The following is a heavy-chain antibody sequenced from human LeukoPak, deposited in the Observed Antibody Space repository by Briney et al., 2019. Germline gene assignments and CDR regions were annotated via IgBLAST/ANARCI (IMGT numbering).Heavy chain of an antibody. CDR3: ARGTPPSNYFDY. V-gene: IGHV1-69*01. CDR2: IIPIFGTA. Sequence: GSSVKVSCEASGGTFSSCAISWVRQAPGQGLERMGGIIPIFGTANYAQKFQGRVTITADESTSTAYMELSSLRSEDTAVYYCARGTPPSNYFDYWGQGTLVTVSS. J-gene: IGHJ4*02. D-gene: IGHD2-15*01. CDR1: GGTFSSCA.